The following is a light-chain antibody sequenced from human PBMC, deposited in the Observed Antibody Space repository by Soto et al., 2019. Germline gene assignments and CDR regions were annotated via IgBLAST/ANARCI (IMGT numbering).Light chain of an antibody. V-gene: IGLV2-14*03. CDR1: SSDVGAYNF. CDR3: SSYTSSSTPYV. CDR2: DVS. Sequence: QSALAQPASVSGSPGQSITISCTGTSSDVGAYNFVSWYQQHPDKAPKLMIYDVSNRPSGVSNRFSGSKSGNTASLTISGLQAEDEADYYCSSYTSSSTPYVFGTGTKVTVL. J-gene: IGLJ1*01.